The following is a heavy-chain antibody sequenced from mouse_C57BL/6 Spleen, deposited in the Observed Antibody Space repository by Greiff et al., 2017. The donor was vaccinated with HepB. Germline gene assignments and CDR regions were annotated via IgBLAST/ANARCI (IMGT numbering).Heavy chain of an antibody. CDR1: GYAFSSYW. J-gene: IGHJ2*01. V-gene: IGHV1-80*01. D-gene: IGHD1-1*01. CDR3: ARGGGSSSYYFDY. Sequence: VQLQQSGAELVKPGASVKISCKASGYAFSSYWMNWVKQRPGKGLEWIGQIYPGDGDTNYNGKFKGKATLTADISSSTAYMQLSSLTSEDSAVYCGARGGGSSSYYFDYWGQGTTLTVSS. CDR2: IYPGDGDT.